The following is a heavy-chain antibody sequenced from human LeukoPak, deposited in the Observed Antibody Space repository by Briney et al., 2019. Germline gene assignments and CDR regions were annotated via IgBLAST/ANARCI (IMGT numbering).Heavy chain of an antibody. CDR2: INAGNGNT. CDR1: GDTFTSYA. J-gene: IGHJ4*02. D-gene: IGHD1-26*01. Sequence: ASVKVSCTASGDTFTSYAMHWVRQAPGQRLEWMGWINAGNGNTKYSQKFQGRVTITRDTSASTAYMELSSLRSEDTAVYYCARDYSGSYYRNTFDYWGQGTLVTVSS. CDR3: ARDYSGSYYRNTFDY. V-gene: IGHV1-3*01.